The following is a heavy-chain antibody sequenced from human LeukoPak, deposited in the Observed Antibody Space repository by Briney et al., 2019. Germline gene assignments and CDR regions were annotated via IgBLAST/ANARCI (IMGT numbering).Heavy chain of an antibody. CDR3: ARGRIAAPRHWFDP. CDR2: IYYSGST. D-gene: IGHD6-13*01. V-gene: IGHV4-59*01. Sequence: SETLSLTCTDSGGSISSYYWSSIRQPPGKGLEWIGYIYYSGSTSYNPSLKSRVTISVDTSKNQFSLKLSSVTAADTAVYYCARGRIAAPRHWFDPWGQGTLVTVS. J-gene: IGHJ5*02. CDR1: GGSISSYY.